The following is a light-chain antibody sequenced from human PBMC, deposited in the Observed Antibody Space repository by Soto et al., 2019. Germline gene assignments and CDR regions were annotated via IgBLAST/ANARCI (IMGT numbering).Light chain of an antibody. V-gene: IGKV3-15*01. CDR2: GAS. J-gene: IGKJ2*01. CDR1: QSISSE. CDR3: QQGHNWPLI. Sequence: EIVMTQSPATLSVSPGERATLSCRASQSISSELAWYQQKPGQPPRLLIYGASTRATGVPARFTGSGSGSDFAPTSCGLQSEDFAVYYCQQGHNWPLIFGQGTRPEI.